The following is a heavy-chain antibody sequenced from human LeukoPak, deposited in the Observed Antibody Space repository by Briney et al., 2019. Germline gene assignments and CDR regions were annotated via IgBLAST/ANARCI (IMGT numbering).Heavy chain of an antibody. J-gene: IGHJ4*02. Sequence: PSETLSLTCAVYGGSFSGYYWNWVRQAPGKGLEWVSVIYSGGSTYYADSVKGRFTISRDNSKNTLYLQMNSLRAEDTAVYYCARLVRISVLPDYWGQGTLVTVSS. CDR2: IYSGGST. CDR1: GGSFSGYY. CDR3: ARLVRISVLPDY. D-gene: IGHD3-10*01. V-gene: IGHV3-66*04.